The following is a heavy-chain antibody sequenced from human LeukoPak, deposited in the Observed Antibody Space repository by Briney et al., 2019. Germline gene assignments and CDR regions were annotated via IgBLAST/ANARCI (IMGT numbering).Heavy chain of an antibody. Sequence: GGSLRLSCAASGFTFSSYSMIWVRQAPGKGLEWVSSIISSSSYIYYADSVKGRFTISRDNAKNSLYLKMNSLRAEDTAVYYCARETTTVLGDYWGQGTLVTVSS. CDR3: ARETTTVLGDY. D-gene: IGHD4-4*01. V-gene: IGHV3-21*01. CDR1: GFTFSSYS. J-gene: IGHJ4*02. CDR2: IISSSSYI.